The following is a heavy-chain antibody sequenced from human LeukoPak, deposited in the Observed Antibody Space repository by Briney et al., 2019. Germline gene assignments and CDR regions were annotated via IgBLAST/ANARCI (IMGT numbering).Heavy chain of an antibody. D-gene: IGHD2-2*01. CDR3: ARGGIVVVPAAGGWFDP. V-gene: IGHV1-46*01. CDR1: GYTFTSYY. J-gene: IGHJ5*02. Sequence: GASVKVSCKASGYTFTSYYMHWVRQAPGQGLEWMGIINPSGGSTSYAQKFQGRVTMTRDTSTSTVYMELSSLRSEDTAVYYCARGGIVVVPAAGGWFDPWGQGTLVTVSS. CDR2: INPSGGST.